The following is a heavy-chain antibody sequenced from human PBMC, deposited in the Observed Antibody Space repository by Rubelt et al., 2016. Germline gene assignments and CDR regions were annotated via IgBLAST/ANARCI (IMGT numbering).Heavy chain of an antibody. D-gene: IGHD2-15*01. Sequence: QVQLQESGPGLVKPSETLSLTCTVSGGSISSYYWSWIRQPAGKGLEWIGRIYTSGSTNYNPSLKSRLTISVDTSKNQFSLNLNSVTAADTAVYYCARDYCSGGSCLDYWGQGTLVTVSS. V-gene: IGHV4-4*07. CDR2: IYTSGST. J-gene: IGHJ4*02. CDR1: GGSISSYY. CDR3: ARDYCSGGSCLDY.